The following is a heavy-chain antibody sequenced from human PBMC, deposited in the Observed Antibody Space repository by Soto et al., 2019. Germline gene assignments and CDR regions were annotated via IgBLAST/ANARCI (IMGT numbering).Heavy chain of an antibody. Sequence: SSETLSLTCAVYGGSFSGYYWSWIRQPPGKGLEWIGEINHSGSTNYNPPLKSRVTISVDTSKNQFSLKLSSVTAADTAVYYCARGVVYAHYDSSGPGTLFDYWGQGTLVTVSS. V-gene: IGHV4-34*01. CDR2: INHSGST. CDR3: ARGVVYAHYDSSGPGTLFDY. J-gene: IGHJ4*02. CDR1: GGSFSGYY. D-gene: IGHD3-22*01.